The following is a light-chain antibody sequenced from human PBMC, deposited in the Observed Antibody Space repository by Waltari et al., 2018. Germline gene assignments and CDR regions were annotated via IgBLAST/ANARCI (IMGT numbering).Light chain of an antibody. Sequence: QSALTQPASVSGSPGQSITISCSGSRGDVGDYHSVSWYHQHPGKAPTLLLYDVSKRHHGASNRVSCSKAGNTPSLTLSGLQAEDEADYCCSSFTSQRTVVFGSGTKVTVL. CDR3: SSFTSQRTVV. CDR1: RGDVGDYHS. CDR2: DVS. V-gene: IGLV2-14*03. J-gene: IGLJ6*01.